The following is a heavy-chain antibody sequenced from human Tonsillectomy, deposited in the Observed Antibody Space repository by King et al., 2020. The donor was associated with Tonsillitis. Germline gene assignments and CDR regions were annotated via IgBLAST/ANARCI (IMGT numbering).Heavy chain of an antibody. Sequence: VQLVESGGGVVQPGRSLRLSCAASGFIFSSYGMHWVRQAPGKGLEWVAVISYDGSTKYYADSVKGRFTISRDNSMSTLFLQMNSLRAEDTAVYYCAKDGHDFAQGYYLDDWGQGTLVPVSA. D-gene: IGHD2-21*01. CDR1: GFIFSSYG. CDR3: AKDGHDFAQGYYLDD. V-gene: IGHV3-30*18. J-gene: IGHJ4*02. CDR2: ISYDGSTK.